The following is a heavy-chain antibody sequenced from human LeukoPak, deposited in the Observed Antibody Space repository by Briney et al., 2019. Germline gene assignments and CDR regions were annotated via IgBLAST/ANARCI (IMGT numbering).Heavy chain of an antibody. CDR3: AKDNYDFWSGYLGGDAFDI. V-gene: IGHV3-23*01. J-gene: IGHJ3*02. D-gene: IGHD3-3*01. CDR2: ISGSGGST. Sequence: GGSLRLSCAASGFTFSSYAMSWVRQAPGKGLEWVSAISGSGGSTYYADSVKGRFTISRDNSKNTLYLQMNSLRAEDTAVYYCAKDNYDFWSGYLGGDAFDIWGQGTMVTVSS. CDR1: GFTFSSYA.